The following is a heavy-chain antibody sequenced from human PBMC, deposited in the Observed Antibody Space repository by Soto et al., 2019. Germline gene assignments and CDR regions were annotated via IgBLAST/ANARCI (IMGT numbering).Heavy chain of an antibody. CDR1: GFTFSSYA. CDR3: ARVGYSSGWLPDY. J-gene: IGHJ4*02. Sequence: GGSLRLSCAASGFTFSSYAMSWVRQAPGKGLEWVSLLSSSSSYIYFADSLKGRFTNSRDNAKNSLYLQMNSLRAEDTAVYYCARVGYSSGWLPDYWGQGTLVTVSS. V-gene: IGHV3-21*01. CDR2: LSSSSSYI. D-gene: IGHD6-19*01.